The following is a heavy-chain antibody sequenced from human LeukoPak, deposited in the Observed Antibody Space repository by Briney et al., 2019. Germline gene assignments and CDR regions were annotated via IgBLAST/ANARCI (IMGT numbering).Heavy chain of an antibody. V-gene: IGHV3-7*01. CDR3: ARGSSGSYYTLFDY. CDR2: ISDDGSDM. J-gene: IGHJ4*02. D-gene: IGHD1-26*01. Sequence: GDSLRLSCVVSGFNFRSYWMSWVRQAPGKGLEWVASISDDGSDMHYVDSVKGRFTVSRDNAKNSLYLQMNSLRAEDTAVYYCARGSSGSYYTLFDYWGQGTLVTVSS. CDR1: GFNFRSYW.